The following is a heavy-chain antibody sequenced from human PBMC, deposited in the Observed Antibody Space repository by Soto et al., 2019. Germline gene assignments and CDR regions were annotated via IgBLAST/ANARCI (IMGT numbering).Heavy chain of an antibody. V-gene: IGHV4-59*01. CDR3: ATEKSGSPGDS. CDR2: IYHNGNT. CDR1: GASISSYY. D-gene: IGHD3-10*01. J-gene: IGHJ4*02. Sequence: PSETLSLTCTVSGASISSYYWSWIRQPPGEGLEWIAYIYHNGNTNYNPSLMNRVTISLDTSRDQFSLSLSSVTAADTAVHYCATEKSGSPGDSWGQGVLVTVSS.